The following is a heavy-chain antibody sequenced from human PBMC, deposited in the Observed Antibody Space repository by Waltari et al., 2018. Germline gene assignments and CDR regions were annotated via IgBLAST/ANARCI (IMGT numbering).Heavy chain of an antibody. CDR2: MSGTGGTP. Sequence: WIRQAQGKGLEWVSYMSGTGGTPYYADSVNCLFTISRDNANKLLYLQMQYLRGEDTAVYYCARGDYYCSGHDAFDIWGQGTMVTVSS. D-gene: IGHD3-10*01. CDR3: ARGDYYCSGHDAFDI. V-gene: IGHV3-11*01. J-gene: IGHJ3*02.